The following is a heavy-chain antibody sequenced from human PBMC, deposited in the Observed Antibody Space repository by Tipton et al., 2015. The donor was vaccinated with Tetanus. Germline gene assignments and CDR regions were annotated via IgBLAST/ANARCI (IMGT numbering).Heavy chain of an antibody. CDR2: IGFRGNT. J-gene: IGHJ6*02. D-gene: IGHD1-1*01. V-gene: IGHV3-13*01. CDR1: GFDFRNYD. CDR3: VTVNFPNYYHYGMDV. Sequence: SLRLSCAASGFDFRNYDMHWVRQAPGKGLEWVSLIGFRGNTHYADSVKGRFTISGDNSRNSLYLQMSSLRDDDTAMYYCVTVNFPNYYHYGMDVWGQGTTVTVSS.